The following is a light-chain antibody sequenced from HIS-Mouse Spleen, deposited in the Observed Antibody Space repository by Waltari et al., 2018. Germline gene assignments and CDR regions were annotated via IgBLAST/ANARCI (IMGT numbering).Light chain of an antibody. V-gene: IGLV2-23*01. CDR2: DGS. J-gene: IGLJ2*01. CDR3: CSYAGSSTVV. CDR1: SSDVGSYNL. Sequence: QSALTQPASVSGSPGQSITISCTGTSSDVGSYNLVSWYQQHPGKAPKLRIYDGSKRPSGVSNRFSGSKSGNTASLTISGLQAEDEADYDCCSYAGSSTVVFGGGTKLTVL.